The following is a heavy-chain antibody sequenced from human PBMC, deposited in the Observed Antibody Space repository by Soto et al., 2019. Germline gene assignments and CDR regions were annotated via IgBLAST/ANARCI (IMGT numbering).Heavy chain of an antibody. CDR3: ARCQESSSGQDVFDI. J-gene: IGHJ3*02. CDR2: INHSGST. Sequence: PSETLSLTCAVYGGSFSGYYWSWIRPPPGKGLEWIGEINHSGSTNYNPSLKSRVTISVDTSKNQFSLKLSSVTAADTAVYYCARCQESSSGQDVFDIPGQRTTVIV. D-gene: IGHD6-13*01. V-gene: IGHV4-34*01. CDR1: GGSFSGYY.